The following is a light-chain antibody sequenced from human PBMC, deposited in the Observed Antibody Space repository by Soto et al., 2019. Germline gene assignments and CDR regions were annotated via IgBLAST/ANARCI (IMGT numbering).Light chain of an antibody. J-gene: IGKJ5*01. Sequence: EIVLTQSPGTLSLAPGERATLSCRASQSVNSNYFTWYQQIPGQAPRLLIYGGSSRATGIPARFSGSWSGTDFTLPIRSLESEDLAVYYGQQSSNWPPFTFGLGTKLEIK. V-gene: IGKV3D-20*02. CDR2: GGS. CDR3: QQSSNWPPFT. CDR1: QSVNSNY.